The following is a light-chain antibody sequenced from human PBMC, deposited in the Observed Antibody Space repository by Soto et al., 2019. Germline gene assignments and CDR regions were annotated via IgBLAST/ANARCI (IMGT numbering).Light chain of an antibody. CDR3: QVWDSSSDLV. J-gene: IGLJ2*01. CDR2: YDS. CDR1: NIGSKS. V-gene: IGLV3-21*04. Sequence: SYELTQPPSVSVAPGKTARITCGGNNIGSKSVHWYQQKPGQAPVLVIYYDSDRPSGIPERFSGSNSGNTAILTISRVEAGDEADYYCQVWDSSSDLVFGGGTKLTVL.